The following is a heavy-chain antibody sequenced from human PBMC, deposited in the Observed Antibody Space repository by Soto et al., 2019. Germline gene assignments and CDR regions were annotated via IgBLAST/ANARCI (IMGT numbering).Heavy chain of an antibody. Sequence: PGGSLRLSCAASGFTISSNAMYWVRQAPGKGLEWVSEISDRGDTTHYADSVKGRFTISRDTSKNTLYLQLSTLRADDTAVYYCAKDKPGTTSFDYWGQGALVTVSS. V-gene: IGHV3-23*01. CDR1: GFTISSNA. CDR2: ISDRGDTT. D-gene: IGHD1-1*01. J-gene: IGHJ4*02. CDR3: AKDKPGTTSFDY.